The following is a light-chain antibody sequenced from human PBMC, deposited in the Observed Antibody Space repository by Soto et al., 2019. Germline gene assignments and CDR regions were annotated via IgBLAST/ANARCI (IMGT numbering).Light chain of an antibody. CDR1: QNLLYSNGNNY. CDR2: LAS. V-gene: IGKV2-28*01. CDR3: MQPLQTPYT. J-gene: IGKJ2*01. Sequence: DIVMTQSPLSLPVTPGEPASISCRSSQNLLYSNGNNYLDWYLQKPGQSPHLLIYLASSRASGVPDRFSGSGSGTDFTLKISRVEAEDVGVYYCMQPLQTPYTFVQGTKLEIK.